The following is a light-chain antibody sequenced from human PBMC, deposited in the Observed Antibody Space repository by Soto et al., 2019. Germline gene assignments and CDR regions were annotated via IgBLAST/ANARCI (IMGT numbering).Light chain of an antibody. Sequence: DIQMTQTPSTLSASAGDTFTITCRASQSISTWLAWYQQKAGRAPRLLIFDASSLKSGVPSRFSGSGSGTEFTLTISSLQPDDFATYYCQQYNSYSFGQGTKGDIK. CDR3: QQYNSYS. V-gene: IGKV1-5*01. CDR1: QSISTW. CDR2: DAS. J-gene: IGKJ1*01.